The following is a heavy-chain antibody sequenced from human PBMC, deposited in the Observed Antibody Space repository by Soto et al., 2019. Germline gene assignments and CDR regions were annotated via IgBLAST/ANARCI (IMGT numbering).Heavy chain of an antibody. CDR3: TRDLYINWYYPLDS. CDR2: IIPIFGKA. CDR1: GGTFRNYA. V-gene: IGHV1-69*13. D-gene: IGHD1-7*01. Sequence: SVKVSCKASGGTFRNYAFSWVRQAPGQGLEWMGGIIPIFGKANYEQRFQGRLTITADESTSTAYMELNSLRSEDTAVYFCTRDLYINWYYPLDSWGQGTLVTVSS. J-gene: IGHJ4*02.